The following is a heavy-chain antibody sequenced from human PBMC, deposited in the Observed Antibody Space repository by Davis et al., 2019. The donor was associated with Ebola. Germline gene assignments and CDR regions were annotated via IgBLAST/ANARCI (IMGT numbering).Heavy chain of an antibody. D-gene: IGHD2-15*01. V-gene: IGHV3-23*01. CDR3: ARGYCSGGSCWLYFDY. CDR1: GFTFSSYA. J-gene: IGHJ4*02. Sequence: GESLKISCAASGFTFSSYAMSWVRQAPGKGLEWVSAISGSGGSTYYADSVKGRFTISRDNSKNTLYLQMNSLRAEDTAVYYCARGYCSGGSCWLYFDYWGQGTLVTVSS. CDR2: ISGSGGST.